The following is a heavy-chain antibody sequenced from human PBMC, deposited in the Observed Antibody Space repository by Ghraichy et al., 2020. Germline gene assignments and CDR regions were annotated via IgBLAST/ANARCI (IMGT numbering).Heavy chain of an antibody. V-gene: IGHV3-30-3*01. Sequence: GGSLRLSCAASGFTFSRAAIHWVRQAPGKGLEWVAVISFDGNTKYYADSVKGRFTISRDNSKNTLYLQMNSLRAEDTAVYYCARGFDTSGDRKDRFDYWGQGTLVTVSS. D-gene: IGHD3-22*01. CDR3: ARGFDTSGDRKDRFDY. CDR1: GFTFSRAA. CDR2: ISFDGNTK. J-gene: IGHJ4*02.